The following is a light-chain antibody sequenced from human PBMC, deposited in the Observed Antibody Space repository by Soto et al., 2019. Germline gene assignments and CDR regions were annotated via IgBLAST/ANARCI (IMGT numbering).Light chain of an antibody. J-gene: IGKJ2*01. Sequence: EIVLTQSPGTLSLSPGERATLSCRASQSVASNYLAWYQQKPGQAPRVLIYGASSRATGIPDRFSGSGSGTHFTLTISRLEPEDFAVYYCQQYGISHTFGQGTKLEIK. CDR2: GAS. CDR3: QQYGISHT. V-gene: IGKV3-20*01. CDR1: QSVASNY.